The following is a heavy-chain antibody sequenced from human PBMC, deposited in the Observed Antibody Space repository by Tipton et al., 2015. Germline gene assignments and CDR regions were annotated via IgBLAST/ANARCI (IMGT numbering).Heavy chain of an antibody. J-gene: IGHJ6*02. V-gene: IGHV4-39*07. Sequence: TLSLTCTVSGGSISTSTYCWGWIRQPPEKGLEWIGAISYSGSTNYHPSLKSRVTVSVDTSKNQFSLKLSSVTAADTAVYYCARVHRTRIQLWLRPNYYYYYGMDVWGQGTTVTVSS. CDR2: ISYSGST. CDR3: ARVHRTRIQLWLRPNYYYYYGMDV. D-gene: IGHD5-18*01. CDR1: GGSISTSTYC.